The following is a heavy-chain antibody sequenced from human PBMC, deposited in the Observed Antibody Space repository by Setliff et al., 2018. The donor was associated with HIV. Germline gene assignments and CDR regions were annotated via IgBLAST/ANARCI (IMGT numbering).Heavy chain of an antibody. CDR3: ARRSDWFDP. Sequence: SETLSLTCTVSGGSISSSSHYWGWIRQSPGKGLEWIGSISSSGNTYYNPSLKSRVTTSVDTPKNQFSLKLNSVTAADTAVYFCARRSDWFDPWGQGTLVTVSS. J-gene: IGHJ5*02. CDR1: GGSISSSSHY. CDR2: ISSSGNT. V-gene: IGHV4-39*01.